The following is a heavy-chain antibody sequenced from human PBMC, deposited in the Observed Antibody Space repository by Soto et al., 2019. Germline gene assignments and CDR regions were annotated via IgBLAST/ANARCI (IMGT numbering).Heavy chain of an antibody. D-gene: IGHD3-10*01. J-gene: IGHJ6*02. V-gene: IGHV1-69*06. CDR3: ARGDSGRPNYYYYYMDV. CDR1: GGTLSTYG. CDR2: IIPIYGSE. Sequence: VQLVQSGPEVKKPGSSVKVSCKASGGTLSTYGINWVRQAPGQGLEWMGGIIPIYGSEKFAHQFQGRLTLYSNMSENTAYMELSSLRSEDTALNFWARGDSGRPNYYYYYMDVWGQGTTVTVSS.